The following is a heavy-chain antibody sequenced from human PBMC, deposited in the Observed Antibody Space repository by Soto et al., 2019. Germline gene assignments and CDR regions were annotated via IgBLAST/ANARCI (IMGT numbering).Heavy chain of an antibody. Sequence: QVQLVQSGAEVKKPGASVKVSCKASGYTFTSYDINWVRQATGQGLEWMGWMNPNSGNTGYAQKFQGRVTMTRNTSISTAYMELSSLRSEDTAVYYCARDAYSYGTFTTLYYYGMDVWGQGTTVTVSS. D-gene: IGHD5-18*01. CDR2: MNPNSGNT. CDR1: GYTFTSYD. V-gene: IGHV1-8*01. CDR3: ARDAYSYGTFTTLYYYGMDV. J-gene: IGHJ6*02.